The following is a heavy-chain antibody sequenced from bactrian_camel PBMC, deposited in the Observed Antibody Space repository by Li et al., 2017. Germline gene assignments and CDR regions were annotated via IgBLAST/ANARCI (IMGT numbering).Heavy chain of an antibody. V-gene: IGHV3S1*01. D-gene: IGHD7*01. CDR3: ATDGSRTWWPLEYHY. CDR1: GVTSTING. CDR2: INRAGDMT. Sequence: HVQLVESGGGLVQPGRSLRVSCIISGVTSTINGMSWVRQAPGKGLEWVSGINRAGDMTDYADSVKGRFTMFRDNRENTLYLRMNSLKSEDTALYYCATDGSRTWWPLEYHYWGQGTQVTVS. J-gene: IGHJ4*01.